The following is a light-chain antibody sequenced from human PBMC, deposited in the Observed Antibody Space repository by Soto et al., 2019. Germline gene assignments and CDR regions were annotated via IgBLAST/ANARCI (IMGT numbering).Light chain of an antibody. Sequence: QSVLTQPPSASGTPGQRVTISCSGSSSNIGSNTVNWYRQLPGTAPKLLIYGNNQRPSGVPDRFSGSKSGTSASLAISGLQSDDETDYYCAAWDDSLNGRVFGGGTKLTVL. J-gene: IGLJ2*01. CDR1: SSNIGSNT. CDR2: GNN. CDR3: AAWDDSLNGRV. V-gene: IGLV1-44*01.